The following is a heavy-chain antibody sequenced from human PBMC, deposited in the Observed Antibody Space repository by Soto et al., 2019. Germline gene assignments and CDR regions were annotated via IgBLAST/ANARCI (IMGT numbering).Heavy chain of an antibody. CDR1: GFTFSSYA. Sequence: GGSLRLSCAASGFTFSSYAMHWVRQAPGKGLEWVAVISYDGSNKYYADSVKGRFTISRDNSKNTLYLQMNSLRAEDTAVYYCARDQGIAAAGTNGMDVWGQGTTVTVSS. CDR2: ISYDGSNK. D-gene: IGHD6-13*01. V-gene: IGHV3-30-3*01. J-gene: IGHJ6*02. CDR3: ARDQGIAAAGTNGMDV.